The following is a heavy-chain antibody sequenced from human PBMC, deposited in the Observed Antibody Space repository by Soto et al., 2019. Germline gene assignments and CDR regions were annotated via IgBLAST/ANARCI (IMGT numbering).Heavy chain of an antibody. CDR3: ARDRGRVTLEPDAFDI. CDR2: ISAYNGNT. V-gene: IGHV1-18*01. CDR1: GYTFTSYG. J-gene: IGHJ3*02. D-gene: IGHD2-21*02. Sequence: ASVKVSCKAPGYTFTSYGISWVRQAPGQGLEWMGWISAYNGNTNYAQKLQGRVTMTTDTSTSTAYMELRSLRSDDTAVYYCARDRGRVTLEPDAFDIWGQGTMVTVS.